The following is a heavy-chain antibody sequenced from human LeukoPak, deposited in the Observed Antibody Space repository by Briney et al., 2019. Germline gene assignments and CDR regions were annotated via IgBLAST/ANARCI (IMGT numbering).Heavy chain of an antibody. CDR3: ARGKLYYDILTRYWFDP. Sequence: TSETLSLTCTVSGGSISSSSYYWGWIRQPPGKGLEWIGSIYYSGSTYYNPSLKSRVTISVDTSKNQFSLKLSSVTAADTAVYYCARGKLYYDILTRYWFDPWGQGTLVTVSS. V-gene: IGHV4-39*07. D-gene: IGHD3-9*01. CDR2: IYYSGST. CDR1: GGSISSSSYY. J-gene: IGHJ5*02.